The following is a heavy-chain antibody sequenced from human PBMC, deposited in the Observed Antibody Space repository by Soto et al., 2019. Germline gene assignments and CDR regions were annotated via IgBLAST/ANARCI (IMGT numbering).Heavy chain of an antibody. CDR3: AKLRYFDWSSYNWFEY. D-gene: IGHD3-9*01. CDR2: ISGSGATT. CDR1: GFTFSIYA. J-gene: IGHJ5*01. Sequence: HPGGSLRLSCAASGFTFSIYAMTWVRQAPGKGLEWVSGISGSGATTSYADSVKGRFTVSRDNSKNTLYLQMNSLRVEDTAVYYCAKLRYFDWSSYNWFEYWGQGT. V-gene: IGHV3-23*01.